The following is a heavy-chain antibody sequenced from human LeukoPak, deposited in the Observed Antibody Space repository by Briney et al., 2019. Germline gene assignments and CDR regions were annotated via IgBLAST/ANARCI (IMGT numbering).Heavy chain of an antibody. D-gene: IGHD6-19*01. CDR3: ARDLIAVAGSGY. J-gene: IGHJ4*02. CDR2: INPNSGGT. V-gene: IGHV1-2*06. CDR1: GGTFSSYA. Sequence: ASVKVSCKASGGTFSSYAISWVRQAPGQGLEWMGRINPNSGGTNYAQKFQGRVTMTRDTSISTAYMELSRLRSDDTAVYYCARDLIAVAGSGYWGQGTLVTVSS.